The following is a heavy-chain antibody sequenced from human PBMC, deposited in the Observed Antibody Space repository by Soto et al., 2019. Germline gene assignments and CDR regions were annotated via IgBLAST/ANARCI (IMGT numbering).Heavy chain of an antibody. D-gene: IGHD2-21*02. V-gene: IGHV4-59*01. J-gene: IGHJ3*02. CDR2: IYYTGST. CDR1: GGPLSSFY. Sequence: SETLSLTCNSSGGPLSSFYYSWIRQSPGKGLEWIGYIYYTGSTNYNPSLKSRVTMSVDTSKNQFSLKLTSVTAADTAVYFCAVTRGGAHPHDIWGQGTMVTVSS. CDR3: AVTRGGAHPHDI.